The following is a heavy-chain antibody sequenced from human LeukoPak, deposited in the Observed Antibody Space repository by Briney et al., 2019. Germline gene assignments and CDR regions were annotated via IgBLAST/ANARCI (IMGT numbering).Heavy chain of an antibody. CDR2: TIPILGIA. J-gene: IGHJ4*02. Sequence: ASVKVSCKASGGTFSSYAISWVRQAPGQGLEWMGRTIPILGIANYAQKFQGRVTITADKSTSTAYMELSSLRSEDTAVYYCARSDITIFGVVIMPLDYWGQGTLVTVSS. V-gene: IGHV1-69*04. D-gene: IGHD3-3*01. CDR3: ARSDITIFGVVIMPLDY. CDR1: GGTFSSYA.